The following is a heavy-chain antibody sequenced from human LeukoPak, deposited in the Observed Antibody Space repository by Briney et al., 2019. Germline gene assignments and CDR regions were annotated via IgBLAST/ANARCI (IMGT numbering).Heavy chain of an antibody. V-gene: IGHV5-51*01. J-gene: IGHJ6*03. CDR2: IYPGDSDT. CDR1: GYSFTSYW. CDR3: ARHLGARQYYYYMDV. D-gene: IGHD1-26*01. Sequence: GESLKISCKGSGYSFTSYWIGWVRQMPGKGLEWMGIIYPGDSDTRYSPSFQGQVTISADKSISTAYLQWSSLKASDTAMYYCARHLGARQYYYYMDVWGKGTTVTVSS.